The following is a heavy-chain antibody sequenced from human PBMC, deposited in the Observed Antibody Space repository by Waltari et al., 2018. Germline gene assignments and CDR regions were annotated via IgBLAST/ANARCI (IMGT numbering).Heavy chain of an antibody. D-gene: IGHD4-17*01. CDR1: GYTFISYS. V-gene: IGHV1-3*03. Sequence: QVQLVQSGTEVKKPGATVKVSCKTSGYTFISYSMHWVRQAPGQRPEWMGWINVGNVDTKYSQEFQGRVTITSDTFARTTYMELRSLRSEDMAVYFCARGSRLPFFDWWGQGTLVSVSS. CDR3: ARGSRLPFFDW. CDR2: INVGNVDT. J-gene: IGHJ4*02.